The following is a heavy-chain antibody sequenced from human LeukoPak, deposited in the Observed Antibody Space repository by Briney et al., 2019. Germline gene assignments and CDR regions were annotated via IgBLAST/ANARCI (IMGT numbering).Heavy chain of an antibody. CDR3: ARPAAADPTENWFDP. CDR2: IYYSGST. D-gene: IGHD6-13*01. CDR1: GGSIGSSSYY. J-gene: IGHJ5*02. Sequence: PSETLSLTCTVSGGSIGSSSYYWGWIRQPPGMGLEWIESIYYSGSTYYNPSLKSRVTISVDTSKNQFSLKLSSVTAADTAVYYCARPAAADPTENWFDPWGQGTLVTVSS. V-gene: IGHV4-39*01.